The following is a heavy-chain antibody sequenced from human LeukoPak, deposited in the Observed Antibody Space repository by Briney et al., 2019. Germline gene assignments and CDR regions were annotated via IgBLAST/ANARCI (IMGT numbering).Heavy chain of an antibody. CDR1: GGSISSYY. Sequence: PSETLSLTCTVSGGSISSYYWSWIRQPPGKGLEWIGYIYYSGSTNFNPSLKSRVNTSVDTSKNQFSLKLSSVTAADTAVYYCARRLEMATIDYWGQGTRVTVSS. J-gene: IGHJ4*02. D-gene: IGHD5-24*01. CDR2: IYYSGST. V-gene: IGHV4-59*08. CDR3: ARRLEMATIDY.